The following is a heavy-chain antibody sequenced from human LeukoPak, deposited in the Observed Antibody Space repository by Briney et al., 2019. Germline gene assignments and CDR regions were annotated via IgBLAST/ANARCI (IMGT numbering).Heavy chain of an antibody. V-gene: IGHV3-30*18. J-gene: IGHJ4*02. CDR1: GFTFSSYG. CDR2: VSDDGRHT. CDR3: AKGCSNGGSCYILDY. D-gene: IGHD2-15*01. Sequence: GGSLRLSCAASGFTFSSYGIHWVRQAPGKGLDWEAVVSDDGRHTHYADSVKGRFAISIDNSKSTLYLQMNSLRVEDTAVYYCAKGCSNGGSCYILDYWGQGTLVTVSS.